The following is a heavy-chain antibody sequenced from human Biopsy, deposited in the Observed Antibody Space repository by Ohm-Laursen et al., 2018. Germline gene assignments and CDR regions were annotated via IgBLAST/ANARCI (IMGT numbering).Heavy chain of an antibody. D-gene: IGHD6-19*01. Sequence: SLRLSCTASGFTFDDYAMHWVRQAPGKGLEWVSGITWNSGSIGYADSVKGRFSIFRDNAKHSLYLQMNSLRVEDTALYYCVKSAYSSGFWEASDYWGQGTLVTVSS. CDR3: VKSAYSSGFWEASDY. J-gene: IGHJ4*02. V-gene: IGHV3-9*01. CDR1: GFTFDDYA. CDR2: ITWNSGSI.